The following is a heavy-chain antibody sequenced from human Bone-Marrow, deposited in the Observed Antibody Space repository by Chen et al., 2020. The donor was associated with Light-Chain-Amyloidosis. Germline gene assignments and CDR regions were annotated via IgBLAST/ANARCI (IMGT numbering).Heavy chain of an antibody. CDR2: IYAGGST. Sequence: EVQLVETGGGVIQPGGSLRLSCAAPGFGVIGNSMTWVRPAPGRGLEWVSLIYAGGSTFYAESVKGRFTISRDISENTLILQMSSLRADDTAVYYCAFRSRDCFSGGPCYGDAFNVWGQGTVVTVSS. CDR1: GFGVIGNS. V-gene: IGHV3-53*02. D-gene: IGHD2-21*02. CDR3: AFRSRDCFSGGPCYGDAFNV. J-gene: IGHJ3*01.